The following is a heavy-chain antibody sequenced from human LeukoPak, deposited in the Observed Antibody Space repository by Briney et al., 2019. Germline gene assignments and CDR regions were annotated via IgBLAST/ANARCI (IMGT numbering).Heavy chain of an antibody. V-gene: IGHV3-11*04. D-gene: IGHD3-16*02. CDR2: ISSSGSTI. Sequence: PGGSLRLSCAASGFTFSDYYMSWIRQAPGKGLEWVSYISSSGSTIYYADSVKGRFTISRDNAKNSLYLQMNSLRAEDTAVYYCARDYPYYDYVWGSYRFDYWGEGTLVTVSS. J-gene: IGHJ4*02. CDR1: GFTFSDYY. CDR3: ARDYPYYDYVWGSYRFDY.